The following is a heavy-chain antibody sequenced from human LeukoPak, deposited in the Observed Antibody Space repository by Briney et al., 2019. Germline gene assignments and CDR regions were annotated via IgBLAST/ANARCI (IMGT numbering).Heavy chain of an antibody. CDR3: ARDMASIVRGITYYLDY. D-gene: IGHD3-10*01. CDR1: GFTFSSYA. CDR2: ISKDGSNK. V-gene: IGHV3-30-3*01. Sequence: GGSLRLSCAASGFTFSSYAMHWVRQAPGKGLEWVALISKDGSNKYYADSVKGRFTISRDNSKNTLYLQMNSLKPEDTAVYYCARDMASIVRGITYYLDYWGHGTLVTVSS. J-gene: IGHJ4*01.